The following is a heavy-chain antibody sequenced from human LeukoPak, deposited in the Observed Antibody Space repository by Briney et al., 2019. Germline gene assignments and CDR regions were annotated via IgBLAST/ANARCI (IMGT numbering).Heavy chain of an antibody. CDR3: ASDSSALYYFDY. J-gene: IGHJ4*02. CDR1: GFTFSSYA. Sequence: GGSLILSCAASGFTFSSYAMSWVRQAPGKGLEWVSAIIDSGGSTYYADSVKGRFTISRDNSKNTLYLQMNSLRAEDTAVYYCASDSSALYYFDYWGQGTLVTVSS. CDR2: IIDSGGST. D-gene: IGHD6-19*01. V-gene: IGHV3-23*01.